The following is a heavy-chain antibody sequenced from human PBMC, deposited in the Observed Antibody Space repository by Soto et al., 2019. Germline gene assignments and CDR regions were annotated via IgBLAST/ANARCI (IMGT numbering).Heavy chain of an antibody. CDR1: VYPFTNND. V-gene: IGHV1-8*01. D-gene: IGHD2-21*01. J-gene: IGHJ4*02. Sequence: QVQLVQSGAELKRPGASVKVSCKASVYPFTNNDINWVRQAAGQGLEGMGWMNPYSGNTGYARNFHGRVTMTRDNSITTAYMELSSLRSEDTAVYYCVRAPLDYYSADYFDNWGQGTLVTVSS. CDR2: MNPYSGNT. CDR3: VRAPLDYYSADYFDN.